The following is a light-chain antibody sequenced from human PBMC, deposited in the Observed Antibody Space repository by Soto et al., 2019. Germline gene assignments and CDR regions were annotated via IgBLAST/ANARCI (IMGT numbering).Light chain of an antibody. CDR2: APS. CDR3: QQSYSTPYT. V-gene: IGKV1-39*01. Sequence: DIQMTQSPSSLSASVGDRVTITCRASQSISSYLNWYQQKPGKAPKLLIYAPSSLQSGLPSRFSGCGSGTDFTLTISSLQPEDFATYYCQQSYSTPYTFGQGTKLEIK. J-gene: IGKJ2*01. CDR1: QSISSY.